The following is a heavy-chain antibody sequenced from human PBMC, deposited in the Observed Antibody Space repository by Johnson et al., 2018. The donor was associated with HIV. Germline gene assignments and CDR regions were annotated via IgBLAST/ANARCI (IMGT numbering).Heavy chain of an antibody. J-gene: IGHJ3*02. CDR2: INWNGGST. Sequence: VQLVESGGGVVRPGGSLRLSCAASGFTFDDYGMSWVRQAPGKGLESVSGINWNGGSTGYADSVKGRFTIPRANAKNSLYLQLNSLRAEDTAVYYCARHSTSSTMGAFDIWGQGTMVTVSS. D-gene: IGHD6-6*01. CDR3: ARHSTSSTMGAFDI. V-gene: IGHV3-20*04. CDR1: GFTFDDYG.